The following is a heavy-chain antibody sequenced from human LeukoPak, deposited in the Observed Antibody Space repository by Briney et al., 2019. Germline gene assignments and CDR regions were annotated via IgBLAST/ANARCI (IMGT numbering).Heavy chain of an antibody. J-gene: IGHJ4*02. CDR2: ISAYTGDT. V-gene: IGHV1-18*01. CDR1: GYTFSSFG. CDR3: ARGYCGSTSCFNFDY. Sequence: ASVKVSCKASGYTFSSFGLTWVRQAPGQGLEWMGWISAYTGDTKYAQKIQGRVTMTTDTPTSTAYMELRSLRSDDTAVYYCARGYCGSTSCFNFDYWGQGTLVTVSS. D-gene: IGHD2-2*01.